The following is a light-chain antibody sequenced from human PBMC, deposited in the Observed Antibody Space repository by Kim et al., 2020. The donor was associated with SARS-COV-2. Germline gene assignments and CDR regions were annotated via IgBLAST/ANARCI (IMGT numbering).Light chain of an antibody. CDR1: QGIRND. Sequence: SATVGDRVTITGPASQGIRNDLGWYQQKPGKAPKLLIYAASRLQSGAPSRFSVRGSGTDFTLTISSLQPEDFATYYYLQDYNYPRSFGQGTKLEI. V-gene: IGKV1-6*01. CDR2: AAS. J-gene: IGKJ2*03. CDR3: LQDYNYPRS.